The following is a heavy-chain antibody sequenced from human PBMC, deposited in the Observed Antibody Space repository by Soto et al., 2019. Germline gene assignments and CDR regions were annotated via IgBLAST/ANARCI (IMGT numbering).Heavy chain of an antibody. V-gene: IGHV4-39*01. D-gene: IGHD3-22*01. J-gene: IGHJ4*02. CDR3: ARHYYDSSGYYFPSYYFDY. Sequence: QLQLQESGPGLVKPSETLSLTCTVSGGSISSSSYYWGWIRQPPGKGLEWIGSIYYSGSTYYNPSLKGRVTISVDTSKNQFSLKLSSVTAADTAVYYCARHYYDSSGYYFPSYYFDYWGQGTLVTVSS. CDR2: IYYSGST. CDR1: GGSISSSSYY.